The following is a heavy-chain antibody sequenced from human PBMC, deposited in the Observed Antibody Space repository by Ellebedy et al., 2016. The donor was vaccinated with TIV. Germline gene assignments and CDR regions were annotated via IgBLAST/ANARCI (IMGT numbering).Heavy chain of an antibody. CDR2: IIPNSGGT. CDR3: ARGDSSPIDY. D-gene: IGHD3-22*01. V-gene: IGHV1-2*02. J-gene: IGHJ4*02. Sequence: AASVKVSCKASGYTFTGYYIDWVRHALGQGLEWMGWIIPNSGGTNFAQRFQGRVTMTRDTSISTAYMELSRLRSDDTAVYYCARGDSSPIDYWGQGTLVTVSS. CDR1: GYTFTGYY.